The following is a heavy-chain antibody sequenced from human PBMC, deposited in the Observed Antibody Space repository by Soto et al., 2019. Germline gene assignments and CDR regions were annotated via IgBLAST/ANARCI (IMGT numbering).Heavy chain of an antibody. V-gene: IGHV1-46*03. D-gene: IGHD3-10*01. J-gene: IGHJ4*02. CDR1: GYTFTSYY. CDR3: SRVLGSGDY. Sequence: QVQLVQSGAEVKNPGASVTVSCRASGYTFTSYYIHWVRQAPGQGLEWMAIINPNGVSTNYAQRFQGRVTVTRDTSTSIVYMELSSLRSEDTAVYYCSRVLGSGDYCGQGTLVTVSS. CDR2: INPNGVST.